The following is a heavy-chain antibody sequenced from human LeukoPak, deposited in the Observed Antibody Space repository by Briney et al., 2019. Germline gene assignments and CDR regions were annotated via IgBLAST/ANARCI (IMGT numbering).Heavy chain of an antibody. J-gene: IGHJ4*02. Sequence: SETLSLTCAVYGGSFSGYYWSWIRQPPGKGLEWIGEINHSGSTNYNPSLKSRVTISVDTSKNQFSLKLSSVTAADTAVYCCARKGYSSGFDYWGQGTLVTVSS. CDR2: INHSGST. V-gene: IGHV4-34*01. D-gene: IGHD6-19*01. CDR3: ARKGYSSGFDY. CDR1: GGSFSGYY.